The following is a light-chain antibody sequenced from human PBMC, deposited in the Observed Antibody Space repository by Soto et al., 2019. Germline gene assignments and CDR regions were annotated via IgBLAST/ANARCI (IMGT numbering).Light chain of an antibody. CDR2: GNS. V-gene: IGLV1-40*01. CDR1: SSNIGAGYD. Sequence: QYVLTQPPSVSGAPGQRVTISCTGSSSNIGAGYDVHWYQQLPGTAPKVLIYGNSNRPSGVPDRFSGSKSGTSASLAITGLQAEDEADYYCQSYDSSLSGYVFGTGTKVTV. J-gene: IGLJ1*01. CDR3: QSYDSSLSGYV.